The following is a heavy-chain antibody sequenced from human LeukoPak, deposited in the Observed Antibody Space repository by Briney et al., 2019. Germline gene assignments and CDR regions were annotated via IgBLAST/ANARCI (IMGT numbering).Heavy chain of an antibody. V-gene: IGHV3-21*03. J-gene: IGHJ6*02. CDR3: TRGPTQPWLYYGMDV. CDR2: ISSGSRYI. Sequence: PGGSLRLSCATSGFTFSTSDMNWVRQTPGKGLEWVSSISSGSRYIYYADSVKGRFTSSRDNAGNSLFLQMNSLKTEDTAVYYCTRGPTQPWLYYGMDVWGQGTTVTVSS. D-gene: IGHD5-18*01. CDR1: GFTFSTSD.